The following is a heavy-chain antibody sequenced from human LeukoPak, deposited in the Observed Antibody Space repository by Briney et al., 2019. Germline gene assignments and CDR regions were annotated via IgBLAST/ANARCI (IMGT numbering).Heavy chain of an antibody. V-gene: IGHV4-38-2*02. CDR1: GYSISSEYY. D-gene: IGHD6-13*01. CDR2: IYHSGVT. J-gene: IGHJ4*02. CDR3: ARPSRAAAGTFDY. Sequence: SETLSLTCTVSGYSISSEYYWGWIRQPPGKGLEWIGNIYHSGVTYYTPSLKSRVTISVDTSKNQFSLKLSSVTAADTAVYYCARPSRAAAGTFDYWGQGTLVTVSS.